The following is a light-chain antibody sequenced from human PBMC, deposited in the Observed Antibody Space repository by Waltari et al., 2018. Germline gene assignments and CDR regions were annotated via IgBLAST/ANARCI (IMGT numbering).Light chain of an antibody. CDR3: QAWDNSAAV. V-gene: IGLV3-1*01. CDR1: KLGDKY. J-gene: IGLJ2*01. Sequence: SYELTQPPSVSVSPGQTASIPCSGDKLGDKYAYWYQQKAGQSPVLLIYQDTKRPSGIPERFSGSNSGNTATLTISGTQAMDEADYYCQAWDNSAAVFGGGTKLTVL. CDR2: QDT.